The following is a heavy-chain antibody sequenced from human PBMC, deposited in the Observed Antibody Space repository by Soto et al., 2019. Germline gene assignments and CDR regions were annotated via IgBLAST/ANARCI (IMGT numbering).Heavy chain of an antibody. CDR2: IWNDGSNK. V-gene: IGHV3-33*01. J-gene: IGHJ3*02. CDR1: GFPFSTYG. CDR3: ARDPQPQADYDFWSGLDSFGI. D-gene: IGHD3-3*01. Sequence: QVQLVESGGDVVQPGRSLRLSCAASGFPFSTYGMHWVRQAPGKGLEWVAIIWNDGSNKYYADSVKGRFTISRDNSRNTLYLQMNSLRVEDTAVYYCARDPQPQADYDFWSGLDSFGIWGQGTMVTVSS.